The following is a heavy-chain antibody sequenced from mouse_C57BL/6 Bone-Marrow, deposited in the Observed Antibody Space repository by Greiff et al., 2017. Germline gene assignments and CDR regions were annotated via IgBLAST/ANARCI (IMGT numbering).Heavy chain of an antibody. D-gene: IGHD2-10*01. Sequence: EVQLQQSGPKLVKPGASVKISCKASGYTFTDYYMNWVKQSHGKSLEWIGDINPNNGGTSYNQKFKGKATLTVDKSSSTAYMELRSLTSADSAVYYCARVLLWYAMDYWGQGTSVTVSS. CDR3: ARVLLWYAMDY. V-gene: IGHV1-26*01. CDR1: GYTFTDYY. CDR2: INPNNGGT. J-gene: IGHJ4*01.